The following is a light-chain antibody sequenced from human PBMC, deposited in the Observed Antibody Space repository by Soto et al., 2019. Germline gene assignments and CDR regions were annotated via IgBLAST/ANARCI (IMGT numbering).Light chain of an antibody. J-gene: IGKJ5*01. V-gene: IGKV3-11*01. CDR3: QQRRYWQVN. CDR2: DAS. Sequence: IVLTHSPVTLSLSPGERATLSCRASQSVSSYLAWYQQKPGQAPRLLIYDASNRATGIPARFSGSGSGTDFTLTISSLEPEDFAVYYCQQRRYWQVNFGQGTRLEIK. CDR1: QSVSSY.